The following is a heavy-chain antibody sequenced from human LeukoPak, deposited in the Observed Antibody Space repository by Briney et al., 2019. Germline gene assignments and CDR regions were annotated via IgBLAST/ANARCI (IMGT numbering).Heavy chain of an antibody. Sequence: SETLSLTCAVSGGSISSRPYYWGWVRQPPGKGLEWIGTISYSGTTYYSPSLKSRVTISLDTSKNQFSLKLSSVTAADTAIYYCARDFSSSSTVYYYYYMDVWGKGTTVTVSS. V-gene: IGHV4-39*07. J-gene: IGHJ6*03. CDR3: ARDFSSSSTVYYYYYMDV. CDR2: ISYSGTT. CDR1: GGSISSRPYY. D-gene: IGHD6-6*01.